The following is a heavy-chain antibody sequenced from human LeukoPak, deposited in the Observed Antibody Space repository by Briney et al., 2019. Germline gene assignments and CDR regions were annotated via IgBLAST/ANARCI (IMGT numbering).Heavy chain of an antibody. Sequence: SVKISCKASGGTFSSYAISWVRQAPGQGLEWMGGIIPIFGTANYTQKFQGRVTITTDESTSTAYMELSSLGSEDTAVYYCARVGDYGAPGMEYWGPGTLVTVSS. CDR1: GGTFSSYA. V-gene: IGHV1-69*05. J-gene: IGHJ4*02. CDR3: ARVGDYGAPGMEY. D-gene: IGHD4-17*01. CDR2: IIPIFGTA.